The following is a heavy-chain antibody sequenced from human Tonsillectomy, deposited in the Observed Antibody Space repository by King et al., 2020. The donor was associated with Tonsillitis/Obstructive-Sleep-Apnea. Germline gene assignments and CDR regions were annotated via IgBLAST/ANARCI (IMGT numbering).Heavy chain of an antibody. CDR2: ISYDGSNK. Sequence: QLVESGGGVVQPGRSLRLSCAVSGFTFSSYGMHWVRQAPGKGLEWVAVISYDGSNKYYADSVKGRFTISRDNSKKTLYLQMNSLGAEDTAVYYCAKVTLRFLSQPFDAFDIWGQGTMVTVSS. V-gene: IGHV3-30*18. D-gene: IGHD3-3*01. CDR3: AKVTLRFLSQPFDAFDI. J-gene: IGHJ3*02. CDR1: GFTFSSYG.